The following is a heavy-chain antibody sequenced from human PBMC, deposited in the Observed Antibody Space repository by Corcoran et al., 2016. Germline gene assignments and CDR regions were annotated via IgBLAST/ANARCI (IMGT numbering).Heavy chain of an antibody. CDR3: AREFQTMVKREYNWFDP. J-gene: IGHJ5*02. D-gene: IGHD3-10*01. Sequence: QVQLQESGPGLVKPSGTLSLTCAVSGGSISSSNWWSWVRQPPGKGLEWIGEIYHSGSTNYNPSLKSRVTISVDKSKNQFSLKLSSVTAADTAVYYCAREFQTMVKREYNWFDPWGQGTLVTVSS. V-gene: IGHV4-4*02. CDR2: IYHSGST. CDR1: GGSISSSNW.